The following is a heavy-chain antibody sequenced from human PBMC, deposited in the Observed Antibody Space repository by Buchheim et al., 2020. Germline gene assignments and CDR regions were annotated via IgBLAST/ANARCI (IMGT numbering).Heavy chain of an antibody. CDR3: WGYSYGYGSVRHFDY. Sequence: VQLVESGGGVVQPGGSLRLSCAASGFTFSSYWMSWVRQAPGKGLEWVANIKQDGSEKYYVDSVKGRFTISRDNAKNSLYLQMNSLRAEDTAVYYCWGYSYGYGSVRHFDYWGQGTL. CDR2: IKQDGSEK. J-gene: IGHJ4*02. D-gene: IGHD5-18*01. V-gene: IGHV3-7*01. CDR1: GFTFSSYW.